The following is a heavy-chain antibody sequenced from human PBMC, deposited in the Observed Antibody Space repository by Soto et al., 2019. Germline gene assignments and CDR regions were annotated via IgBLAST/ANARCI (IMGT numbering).Heavy chain of an antibody. J-gene: IGHJ4*02. D-gene: IGHD6-6*01. CDR3: ARDDLQYSRSPGIPDY. V-gene: IGHV1-18*01. CDR1: GYTFTSYG. CDR2: ISTYNGNT. Sequence: QVQLVQSGAEVKKPGASVKVSCKASGYTFTSYGISWVRQVPGQGLEWMGWISTYNGNTKYAQKLQGRVTMTTDTSTSTAYMELRSLRSDDTAVYYCARDDLQYSRSPGIPDYWGQGTLVTVSS.